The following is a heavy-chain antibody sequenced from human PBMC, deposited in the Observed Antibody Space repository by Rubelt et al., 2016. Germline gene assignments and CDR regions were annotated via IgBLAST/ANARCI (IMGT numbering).Heavy chain of an antibody. Sequence: QVQLQESGPGLVKPSQTLSLTCTVSGGSISSGGYYWSWIRQHPGKGLEWIGYIYYSGSTYYNPSLKSRVTISVDTSKNQFSLKLSSVTAADTAGYYCARVKPRCSSTSCLINWFDPWGQGTLVTVSS. D-gene: IGHD2-2*01. CDR1: GGSISSGGYY. CDR2: IYYSGST. J-gene: IGHJ5*02. V-gene: IGHV4-31*03. CDR3: ARVKPRCSSTSCLINWFDP.